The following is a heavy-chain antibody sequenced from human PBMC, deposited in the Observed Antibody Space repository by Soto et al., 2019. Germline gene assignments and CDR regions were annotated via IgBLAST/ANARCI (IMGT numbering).Heavy chain of an antibody. Sequence: GASVKVSCKASGGTFSSYAISWVRQAPGQGLEWMGGIIPIFGTANYAQKFQGRVTITADESTSTAYMELSSLRSEDTAVYYCARDPDYCTNGVCYLYYYYGMDVWGQGTTVTVSS. CDR3: ARDPDYCTNGVCYLYYYYGMDV. V-gene: IGHV1-69*13. CDR2: IIPIFGTA. J-gene: IGHJ6*02. CDR1: GGTFSSYA. D-gene: IGHD2-8*01.